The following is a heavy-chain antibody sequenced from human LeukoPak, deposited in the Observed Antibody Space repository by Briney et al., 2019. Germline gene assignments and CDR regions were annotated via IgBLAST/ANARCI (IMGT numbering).Heavy chain of an antibody. J-gene: IGHJ3*02. Sequence: SETLSLTCAVYGGSFSGYYWSWIRQPPGKGLEWVGEINHSGSTNYNPSLKSRVTISVDTSKNQFSLKLSSVTAADTAVYYCARAFSYGGNDAFDIWGQGTMVTVSS. CDR2: INHSGST. CDR3: ARAFSYGGNDAFDI. CDR1: GGSFSGYY. D-gene: IGHD5-18*01. V-gene: IGHV4-34*01.